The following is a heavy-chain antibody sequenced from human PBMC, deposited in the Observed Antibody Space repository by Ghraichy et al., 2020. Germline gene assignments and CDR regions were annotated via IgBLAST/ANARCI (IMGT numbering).Heavy chain of an antibody. CDR2: INHSGST. CDR1: GGSFSGYY. V-gene: IGHV4-34*01. Sequence: SQTLSLTCAVYGGSFSGYYWSWIRQPPGKGLEWIGEINHSGSTNYNPSLKSRVTISVDTSKNQFSLKLSSVTAADTAVYYCARAYYYGSGRSRTGIDYWGQGTLVTVSS. D-gene: IGHD3-10*01. CDR3: ARAYYYGSGRSRTGIDY. J-gene: IGHJ4*02.